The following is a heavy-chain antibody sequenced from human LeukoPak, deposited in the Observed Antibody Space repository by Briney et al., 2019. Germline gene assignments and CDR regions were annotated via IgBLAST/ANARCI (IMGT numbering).Heavy chain of an antibody. CDR2: ISSSSSYI. CDR3: ARDSRRVTAKDFDY. D-gene: IGHD2-15*01. J-gene: IGHJ4*02. Sequence: PGGSLRLSCAASGFTFSSYSMNLVRQAPGKGLEWVSSISSSSSYIYYADSVKGRFTISRDNAKNSLYLQMNSLRAEDTAVYYCARDSRRVTAKDFDYWGQGTLVTVSS. CDR1: GFTFSSYS. V-gene: IGHV3-21*01.